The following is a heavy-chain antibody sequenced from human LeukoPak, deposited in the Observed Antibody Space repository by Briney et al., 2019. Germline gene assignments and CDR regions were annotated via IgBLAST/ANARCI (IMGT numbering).Heavy chain of an antibody. CDR2: ISGSGGST. CDR1: GFTFSSYA. CDR3: AKYPDHYYYYMDV. V-gene: IGHV3-23*01. J-gene: IGHJ6*03. Sequence: GGSLRLSCAASGFTFSSYAMSWVRQAPGKGLEWVSAISGSGGSTYYADSVKGRSTISRDNSKNTLYLQMNSLRAEDTAVYYCAKYPDHYYYYMDVWGKGTTVTVSS.